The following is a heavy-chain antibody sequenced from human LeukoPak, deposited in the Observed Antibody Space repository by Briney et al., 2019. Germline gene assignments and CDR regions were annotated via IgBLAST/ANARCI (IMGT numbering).Heavy chain of an antibody. Sequence: PGRSLRLSCAASGFTFDDYAMHWVRQAPGKGLEWVSGISWYSGSIGYADSVKGRFTISRDNAKNSLYLQMNSLRAEDMALYYCAKDRSYGYGIDYWGQGTLVTVSS. CDR2: ISWYSGSI. V-gene: IGHV3-9*03. J-gene: IGHJ4*02. CDR3: AKDRSYGYGIDY. CDR1: GFTFDDYA. D-gene: IGHD5-18*01.